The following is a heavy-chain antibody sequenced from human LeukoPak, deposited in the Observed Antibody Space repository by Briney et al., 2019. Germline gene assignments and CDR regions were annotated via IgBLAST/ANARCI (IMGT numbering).Heavy chain of an antibody. CDR2: IFTSGTT. V-gene: IGHV4-61*02. D-gene: IGHD2-15*01. CDR1: GASISRDSYH. Sequence: SETLSLTCTVSGASISRDSYHWSWIRQPTGKALEWIGRIFTSGTTNYNPSLKSRVTISIDTSKNQFSLKLNSVTAADTAVYSCARGGFRQWWFPTWFDPWGQGTLVTVSS. J-gene: IGHJ5*02. CDR3: ARGGFRQWWFPTWFDP.